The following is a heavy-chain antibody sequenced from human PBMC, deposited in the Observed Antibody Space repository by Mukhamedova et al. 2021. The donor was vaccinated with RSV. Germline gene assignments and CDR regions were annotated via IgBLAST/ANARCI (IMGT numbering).Heavy chain of an antibody. CDR2: SRNKAYSYTT. V-gene: IGHV3-72*01. J-gene: IGHJ5*02. Sequence: EWVGRSRNKAYSYTTEYAASVKGRFTISRGDSKNSLYLQMNSLKTEDTAVYYCVRALGDMNKVLHPWGQGTLVTVSS. D-gene: IGHD4/OR15-4a*01. CDR3: VRALGDMNKVLHP.